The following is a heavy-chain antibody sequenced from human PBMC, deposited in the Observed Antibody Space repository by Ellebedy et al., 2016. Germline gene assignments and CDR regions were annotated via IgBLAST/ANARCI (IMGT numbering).Heavy chain of an antibody. D-gene: IGHD6-19*01. Sequence: ASVKVSXKASGYTFTSYGISWVRQAPGQGLEWMGWISAYNGNTNYAQKLQGRVTMTTDTSTSTAYMELRSLRSDDTAVYYCARASGWYRKAGYYYMDVWGKGTTVTVSS. J-gene: IGHJ6*03. CDR2: ISAYNGNT. CDR3: ARASGWYRKAGYYYMDV. V-gene: IGHV1-18*01. CDR1: GYTFTSYG.